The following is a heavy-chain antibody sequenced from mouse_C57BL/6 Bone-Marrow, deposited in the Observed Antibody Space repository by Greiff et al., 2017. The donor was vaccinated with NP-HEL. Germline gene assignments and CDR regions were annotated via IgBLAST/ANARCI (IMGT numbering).Heavy chain of an antibody. CDR1: GYTFTSYG. D-gene: IGHD2-14*01. CDR3: ARGGRGILYYAMDY. Sequence: QVHVKQSGAELARPGASVKLSCKASGYTFTSYGISWVKQRTGQGLEWIGEIYPRSGNTYYNEKFKGKATLTADKSSSTAYMELRSLTSEDSAVYFCARGGRGILYYAMDYWGQGTSVTVSS. V-gene: IGHV1-81*01. CDR2: IYPRSGNT. J-gene: IGHJ4*01.